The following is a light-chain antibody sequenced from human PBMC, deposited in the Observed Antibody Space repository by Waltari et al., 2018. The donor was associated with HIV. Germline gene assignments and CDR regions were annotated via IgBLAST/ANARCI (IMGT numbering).Light chain of an antibody. CDR3: AAWDDRLLWV. Sequence: QSVLTQPPPASGTAGQRVTISCSGSRSNIGDTFVYLFQQLPVTAPKLLLYRNDQRPSGVPDRCSGSKSGTSASLAISGLRSEDEADYYCAAWDDRLLWVFGGGTILTVL. V-gene: IGLV1-47*01. J-gene: IGLJ3*02. CDR2: RND. CDR1: RSNIGDTF.